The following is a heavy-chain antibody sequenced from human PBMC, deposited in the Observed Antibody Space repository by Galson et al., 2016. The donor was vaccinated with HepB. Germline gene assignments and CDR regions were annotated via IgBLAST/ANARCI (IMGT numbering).Heavy chain of an antibody. Sequence: SVKVSCKASGYTFTNYAIHWVRLAPGQRLEWMGWINAAIGNTEYSQKFHDRVTITRDTSASTAYMELSSLRSEDTTVYYRAGVNYYDSGSYYSPLNYWGQGSLVTVSS. D-gene: IGHD3-10*01. J-gene: IGHJ4*02. CDR2: INAAIGNT. CDR3: AGVNYYDSGSYYSPLNY. CDR1: GYTFTNYA. V-gene: IGHV1-3*01.